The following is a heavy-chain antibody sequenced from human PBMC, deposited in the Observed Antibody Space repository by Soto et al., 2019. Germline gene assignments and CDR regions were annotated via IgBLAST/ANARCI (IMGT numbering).Heavy chain of an antibody. CDR2: ISYDGSNK. V-gene: IGHV3-30*18. D-gene: IGHD2-21*02. CDR3: AKGREVTAIHSYFDY. Sequence: QVQLVESGGGVVQPGRSLRLSCAASGFTFSNYGMHWVRQAPGKGLEWVAVISYDGSNKDYADSVKGRFTISRDNYKNTLYLQMNSLRAEDTAVYNCAKGREVTAIHSYFDYWGQGTLVTVSS. CDR1: GFTFSNYG. J-gene: IGHJ4*02.